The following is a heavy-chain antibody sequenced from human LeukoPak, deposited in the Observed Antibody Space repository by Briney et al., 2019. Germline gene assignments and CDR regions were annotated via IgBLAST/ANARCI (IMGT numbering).Heavy chain of an antibody. CDR2: INHSGST. J-gene: IGHJ5*02. V-gene: IGHV4-34*01. Sequence: PSETLSLTCAVYGGSFSGYYWSWIRQPPGKGLEWIGEINHSGSTNYNPSLKSGVTISVDTSKNQFSLKLSSVTAADTAVYYCARDRMASITIFGVVIRPNWFDPWGQGTLVTVSS. D-gene: IGHD3-3*01. CDR1: GGSFSGYY. CDR3: ARDRMASITIFGVVIRPNWFDP.